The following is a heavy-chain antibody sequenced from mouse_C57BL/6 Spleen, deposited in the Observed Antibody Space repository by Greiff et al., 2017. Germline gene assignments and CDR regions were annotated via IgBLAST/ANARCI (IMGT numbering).Heavy chain of an antibody. J-gene: IGHJ2*01. D-gene: IGHD1-1*01. CDR1: GYTFTDYE. CDR3: TRDGSSYFDY. CDR2: IDPETGGT. V-gene: IGHV1-15*01. Sequence: VQLQQSGAELVRPGASVTLSCKASGYTFTDYEMHWVKQTPVHGLEWIGAIDPETGGTAYNQKFKGKAILTADKSSSTAYMELRSLTSEDSAVYYCTRDGSSYFDYWGQGTTLTVSS.